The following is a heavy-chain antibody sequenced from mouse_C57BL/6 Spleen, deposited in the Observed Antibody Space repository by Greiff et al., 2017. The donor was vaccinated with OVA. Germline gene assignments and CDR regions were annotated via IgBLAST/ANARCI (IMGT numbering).Heavy chain of an antibody. CDR2: IHPDSGGT. V-gene: IGHV1-64*01. Sequence: QVQLQQPGAELVKPGASVKLSCKASGYTFTSYWMHWVKQRPGQGLEWIGMIHPDSGGTNYTEKFQSKATLTVDKSSNTAYMQLSSLTSEDSAVDYCARWGAGSGCDYWGQGTTLTVSS. D-gene: IGHD1-3*01. J-gene: IGHJ2*01. CDR1: GYTFTSYW. CDR3: ARWGAGSGCDY.